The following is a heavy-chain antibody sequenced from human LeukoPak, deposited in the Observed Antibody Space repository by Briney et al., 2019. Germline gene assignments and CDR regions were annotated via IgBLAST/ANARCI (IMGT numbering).Heavy chain of an antibody. CDR2: IIPIFGTA. Sequence: SVKVSCKASGGTFSSYAISWVRQAPGQGLEWMGRIIPIFGTANYAQKFQGRVTITTDESTSTAYMELSSLRSEDTAVYYCAKDSNDYGDYNYFDFWGQGTLVTVSS. J-gene: IGHJ4*02. CDR1: GGTFSSYA. CDR3: AKDSNDYGDYNYFDF. V-gene: IGHV1-69*05. D-gene: IGHD4-17*01.